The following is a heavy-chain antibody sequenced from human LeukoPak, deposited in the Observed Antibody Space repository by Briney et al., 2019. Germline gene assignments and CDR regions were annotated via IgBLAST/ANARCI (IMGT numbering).Heavy chain of an antibody. CDR2: IYYSGST. D-gene: IGHD3-22*01. Sequence: SETLSLTCTVSGGSVSSGSYYWSWIRQPPGKGLEWIGYIYYSGSTNYNPSLKSRVTISVDTSKNQFPLKLSSVTAADTAVYYCARKTYYYDSSGYYVLDYWGQGTLVTVSS. J-gene: IGHJ4*02. V-gene: IGHV4-61*01. CDR3: ARKTYYYDSSGYYVLDY. CDR1: GGSVSSGSYY.